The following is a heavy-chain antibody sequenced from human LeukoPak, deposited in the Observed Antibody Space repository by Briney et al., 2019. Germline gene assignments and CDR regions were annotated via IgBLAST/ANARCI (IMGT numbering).Heavy chain of an antibody. J-gene: IGHJ4*02. V-gene: IGHV3-23*01. D-gene: IGHD6-19*01. CDR1: GFTFSSYW. Sequence: GGSLRLSCAASGFTFSSYWMSWVRQAPGKGLEWVSAISGSGGSTFYADSVKGRFTISRDNSKNTLYLQMNSLRVEDTAVYYCARPAVAGLRAGGYDYWGQGTLVTVSS. CDR2: ISGSGGST. CDR3: ARPAVAGLRAGGYDY.